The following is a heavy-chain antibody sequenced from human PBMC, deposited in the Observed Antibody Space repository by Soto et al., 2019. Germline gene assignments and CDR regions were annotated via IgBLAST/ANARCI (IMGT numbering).Heavy chain of an antibody. V-gene: IGHV1-3*01. CDR1: GYTFTSYA. J-gene: IGHJ2*01. CDR2: INAGNGNT. Sequence: ASVKVSCKASGYTFTSYAMHWVRQAPGQRLEWMGWINAGNGNTKYSQKFQGRVTITRDTSASTAYMELSSLRSEDTAVYYCARDCGGDCYSSRDWYFDLWGRGTLVTV. D-gene: IGHD2-21*02. CDR3: ARDCGGDCYSSRDWYFDL.